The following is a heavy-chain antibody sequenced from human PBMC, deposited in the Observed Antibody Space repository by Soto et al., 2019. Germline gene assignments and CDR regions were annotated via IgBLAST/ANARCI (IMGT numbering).Heavy chain of an antibody. V-gene: IGHV3-7*01. D-gene: IGHD7-27*01. J-gene: IGHJ4*02. CDR3: GRMGLWGKLTDL. Sequence: QPGGSLRLSCAASGFTFGLYGMGWVRQAPGKGLEWCDNLKQDGSEKYLGEFVKGRINMSRDNAMNTFYLHMNNLRAEDTAVYYCGRMGLWGKLTDLWGQGTSVTVSS. CDR2: LKQDGSEK. CDR1: GFTFGLYG.